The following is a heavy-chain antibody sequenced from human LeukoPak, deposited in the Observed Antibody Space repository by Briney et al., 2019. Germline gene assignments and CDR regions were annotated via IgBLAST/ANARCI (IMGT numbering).Heavy chain of an antibody. D-gene: IGHD1-26*01. J-gene: IGHJ4*02. Sequence: GGSLRLSCAASGFTVSSTYMSWVRQAPGKGLEWVSAISGSGGSTYYADSVKGRFTISRDNSKNTLYLQMNSLRAEDTAVYYCAKEIVGATTAFDYWGQGTLVTVSS. CDR3: AKEIVGATTAFDY. CDR2: ISGSGGST. V-gene: IGHV3-23*01. CDR1: GFTVSSTY.